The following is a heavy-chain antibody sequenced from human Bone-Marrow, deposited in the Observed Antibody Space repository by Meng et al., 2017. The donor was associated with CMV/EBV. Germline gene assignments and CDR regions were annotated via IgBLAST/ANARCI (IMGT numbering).Heavy chain of an antibody. CDR3: ARVGWELLGDAFDI. CDR2: INSDGSST. CDR1: GFTFSSYW. D-gene: IGHD1-26*01. Sequence: ETLSLTCAASGFTFSSYWMHWVRQAPGKGLVWVSRINSDGSSTSYADSVKGRFTISRDNAKNTLYLQMNSLRAEDTAVYYCARVGWELLGDAFDIWGQGTMVAVSS. V-gene: IGHV3-74*01. J-gene: IGHJ3*02.